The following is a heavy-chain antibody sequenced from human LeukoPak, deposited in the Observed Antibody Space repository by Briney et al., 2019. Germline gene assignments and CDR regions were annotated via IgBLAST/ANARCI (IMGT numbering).Heavy chain of an antibody. CDR3: GHCTTTSCYAGGH. V-gene: IGHV3-21*01. D-gene: IGHD2-2*01. CDR1: GFTFSSYS. J-gene: IGHJ4*02. CDR2: ISSSSTYI. Sequence: GGSLRLSCAASGFTFSSYSMNWVRQAPGKGLEWVSSISSSSTYIYYADLVKGRFTISRDNAKNSLYLQMNSLSAEDTAVYYRGHCTTTSCYAGGHWGQGTLVTVSS.